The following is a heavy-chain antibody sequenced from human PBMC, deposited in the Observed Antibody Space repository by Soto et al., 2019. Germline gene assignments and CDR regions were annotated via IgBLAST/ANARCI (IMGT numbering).Heavy chain of an antibody. CDR1: GFTFNTYF. J-gene: IGHJ6*02. CDR2: ISSTSDYI. CDR3: ARDLGVAPYGMDV. Sequence: GGSLRLSCAASGFTFNTYFMNWVRQAPGKGLEWVSSISSTSDYIYYADSVQGRFTISRDNAKNSLYLQMSSLRAEDTAVYYCARDLGVAPYGMDVWGQGTTVTV. V-gene: IGHV3-21*01. D-gene: IGHD6-19*01.